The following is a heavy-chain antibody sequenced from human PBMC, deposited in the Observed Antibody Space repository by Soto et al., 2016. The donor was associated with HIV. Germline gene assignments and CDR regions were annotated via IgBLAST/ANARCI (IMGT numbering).Heavy chain of an antibody. V-gene: IGHV3-23*01. Sequence: EVQLLESGGGLVQPGGSLRLSCTASGFTFNNYAMSWVRQAPGKGLEWVSTISGSGDSTYYADSVEGRFTISRDNSKNTLYVQMNSLRAEDTAVYYCAKVWWLRLGAFDIWAKGQWSPSLQ. CDR3: AKVWWLRLGAFDI. CDR2: ISGSGDST. J-gene: IGHJ3*02. CDR1: GFTFNNYA. D-gene: IGHD5-12*01.